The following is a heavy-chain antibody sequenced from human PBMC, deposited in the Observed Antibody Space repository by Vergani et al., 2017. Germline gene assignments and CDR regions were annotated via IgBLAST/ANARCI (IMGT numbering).Heavy chain of an antibody. CDR2: INEDGSEK. Sequence: EVQLVESGGGLVQHGGSLRLPCAASGFTFSRYWMNWIRQAPGKGLEWVANINEDGSEKYYVDSVRGRFTISRDNAKNSLYLQMNGLRAEDTAVYYCARGNTGSFDYWGQGTLVTVSS. V-gene: IGHV3-7*03. D-gene: IGHD4-17*01. CDR1: GFTFSRYW. J-gene: IGHJ4*02. CDR3: ARGNTGSFDY.